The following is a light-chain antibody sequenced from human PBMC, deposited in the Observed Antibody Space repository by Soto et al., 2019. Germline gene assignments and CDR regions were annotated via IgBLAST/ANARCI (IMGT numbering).Light chain of an antibody. V-gene: IGKV1-5*03. CDR1: QSISSW. CDR3: QQYDSYPIT. Sequence: DIQMTQSPSTLSASVGDRVTITCRASQSISSWLAWYQQKRGKAPNLLIYKASSLESGVPSRFSGSGSGTEFTLTISSLQPDDFAIYYCQQYDSYPITFGQGTRLEIK. CDR2: KAS. J-gene: IGKJ5*01.